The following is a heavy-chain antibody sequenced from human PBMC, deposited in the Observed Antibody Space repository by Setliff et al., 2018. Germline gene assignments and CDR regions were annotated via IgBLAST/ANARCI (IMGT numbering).Heavy chain of an antibody. CDR3: ARGGGSVLPNYYYFNYMDV. V-gene: IGHV4-34*01. D-gene: IGHD2-15*01. CDR1: GGSFSGYY. J-gene: IGHJ6*03. Sequence: SETLSLTCAVYGGSFSGYYWSWIRQHPGKGLEWIGEINHSGSTNYNQSPKSRVTLSVDTSKNQFSLQLTSVTAADTAIYYCARGGGSVLPNYYYFNYMDVWGKGTTVTVSS. CDR2: INHSGST.